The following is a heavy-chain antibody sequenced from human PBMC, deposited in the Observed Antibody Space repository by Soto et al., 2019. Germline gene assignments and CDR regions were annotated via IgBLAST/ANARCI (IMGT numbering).Heavy chain of an antibody. J-gene: IGHJ4*02. CDR3: ARDRDDYGSGNYYNRIDF. CDR1: GGIFSTYA. V-gene: IGHV1-69*01. CDR2: IIPLFGTQ. Sequence: QVQLVQSGAGVKKPGSSVKVSCKASGGIFSTYAISWLRQAPGQGLEGMGGIIPLFGTQNYAQRFQGRVTITADESTSTAYMELSRLRSEDTAVYYCARDRDDYGSGNYYNRIDFWGQGTLVTVSS. D-gene: IGHD3-10*01.